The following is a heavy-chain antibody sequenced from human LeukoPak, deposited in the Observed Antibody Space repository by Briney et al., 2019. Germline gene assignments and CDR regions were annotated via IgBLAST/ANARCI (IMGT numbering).Heavy chain of an antibody. CDR1: GFTFSSYS. J-gene: IGHJ3*02. CDR3: ARDPPYDSSGYPGKGAFDI. D-gene: IGHD3-22*01. Sequence: GGSLRLSCAASGFTFSSYSMNWVRQAPGNGLEWVSSISSSSSYIYYADSVKGRFTISRDNAKNSLYLQMNSLRAEDTAVYYCARDPPYDSSGYPGKGAFDIWGQGTMVTVSS. CDR2: ISSSSSYI. V-gene: IGHV3-21*01.